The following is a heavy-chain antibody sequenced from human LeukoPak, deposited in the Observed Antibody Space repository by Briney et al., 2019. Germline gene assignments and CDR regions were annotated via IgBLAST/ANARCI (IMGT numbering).Heavy chain of an antibody. CDR2: IIPIFGTA. J-gene: IGHJ3*02. CDR1: GGTFGSYA. CDR3: ARDPGGYCSSTSCYAASGDAFDI. D-gene: IGHD2-2*01. V-gene: IGHV1-69*13. Sequence: SVKVSCKASGGTFGSYAISWVRQAPGQGLEWMGGIIPIFGTANYAQKFQGRVTITADESTSTACMELSSLRSEDTAVYYCARDPGGYCSSTSCYAASGDAFDIWGQGTMVTVSS.